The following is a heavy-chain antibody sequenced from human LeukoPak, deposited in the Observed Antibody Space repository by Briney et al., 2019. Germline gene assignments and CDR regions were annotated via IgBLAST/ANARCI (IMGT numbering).Heavy chain of an antibody. CDR3: ARGGDYGDYVTSSFLLAITKERYFDL. CDR1: GYSFTSYW. D-gene: IGHD4-17*01. Sequence: GESLKISCKGSGYSFTSYWIGWVRQMPGKGLELMGIIYPGDSDTRYSPSFQGQVTISADKSISTAYLQWSSLKASDTAMYYCARGGDYGDYVTSSFLLAITKERYFDLWGRGTLVTVSS. V-gene: IGHV5-51*01. J-gene: IGHJ2*01. CDR2: IYPGDSDT.